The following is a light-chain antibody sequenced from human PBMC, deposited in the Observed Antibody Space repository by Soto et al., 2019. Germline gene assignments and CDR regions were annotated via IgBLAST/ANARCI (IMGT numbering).Light chain of an antibody. CDR2: VGTGGIVG. J-gene: IGLJ2*01. V-gene: IGLV9-49*01. CDR3: GADPGSGSNYV. CDR1: SGYRNYK. Sequence: QSVLTQPPSASASLGASVTLTCTLSSGYRNYKVAWYQQKPGKGPRFVIRVGTGGIVGSKGDGIPDRFSVLVSGLNRYLTSKNIQEEDESDYNCGADPGSGSNYVFGGGTKVTAL.